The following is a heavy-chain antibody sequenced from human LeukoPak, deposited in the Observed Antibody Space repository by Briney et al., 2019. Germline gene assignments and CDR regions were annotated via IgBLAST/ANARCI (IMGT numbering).Heavy chain of an antibody. Sequence: GGSLRLSCAASGFTFSSYGMHWVRQAPGKGLEWVAVIWYDGSNKYYADSVKDRFTISRDNSKNTLYLQMNSLRAEDTAVYYCARDRQQLVRYYGMDVWGQGTTVTVSS. J-gene: IGHJ6*02. CDR1: GFTFSSYG. CDR2: IWYDGSNK. CDR3: ARDRQQLVRYYGMDV. V-gene: IGHV3-33*01. D-gene: IGHD6-13*01.